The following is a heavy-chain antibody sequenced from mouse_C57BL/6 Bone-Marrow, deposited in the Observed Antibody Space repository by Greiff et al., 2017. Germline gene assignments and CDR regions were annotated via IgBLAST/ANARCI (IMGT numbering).Heavy chain of an antibody. CDR1: GYTFTSYW. CDR3: ARGRRGDY. V-gene: IGHV1-69*01. Sequence: VQLQQPGAELVMPGASVKLSCKASGYTFTSYWMHWVKQRPGQGLEWIGAIDPSDSYTNYNQKFKGKSTLTVDKSSSTAYMQLSSLTSEDSAVYYCARGRRGDYWGQGTTLTVSS. J-gene: IGHJ2*01. D-gene: IGHD2-12*01. CDR2: IDPSDSYT.